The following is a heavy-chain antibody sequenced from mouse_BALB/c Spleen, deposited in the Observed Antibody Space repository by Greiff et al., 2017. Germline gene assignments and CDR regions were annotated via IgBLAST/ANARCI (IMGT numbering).Heavy chain of an antibody. V-gene: IGHV5-6-4*01. J-gene: IGHJ4*01. D-gene: IGHD1-2*01. CDR1: GFTFSSYT. CDR3: TRDLYYGSFYAMDY. Sequence: EVNLVESGGGLVKPGGSLKLSCAASGFTFSSYTMSWVRQTPEKRLEWVATISSGGSYTYYPDSVKGRFTISRDNAKNTLYLQMSSLKSEDTAMYYCTRDLYYGSFYAMDYWGQGTSVTVSS. CDR2: ISSGGSYT.